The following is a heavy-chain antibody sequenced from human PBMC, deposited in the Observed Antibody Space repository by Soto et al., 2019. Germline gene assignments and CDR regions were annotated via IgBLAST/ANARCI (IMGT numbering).Heavy chain of an antibody. V-gene: IGHV3-74*01. J-gene: IGHJ4*02. CDR2: ISGYLRRI. CDR3: TTVFEH. CDR1: GFTLTSNW. Sequence: GGSLRLSCAASGFTLTSNWMHWVRHESVNGLVFVACISGYLRRIYYADSVKGRFTISRYTAKNTMYLQMNSLRGDDTAMYYSTTVFEHWGQGTLVTVSS.